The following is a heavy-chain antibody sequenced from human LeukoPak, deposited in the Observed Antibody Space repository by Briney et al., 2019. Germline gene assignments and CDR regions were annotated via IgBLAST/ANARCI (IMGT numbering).Heavy chain of an antibody. D-gene: IGHD5-24*01. V-gene: IGHV3-48*02. CDR2: INPSSTTI. Sequence: GGSLRLSCAAPGFTFSTYSMNWVRQAPGKGLEWVSYINPSSTTIYYADSVKGRFTISRDNAKNSLYLQMNSLRDEDTAVYYCARAQDPTILSYFDYWGQGTLVTVSS. CDR3: ARAQDPTILSYFDY. CDR1: GFTFSTYS. J-gene: IGHJ4*02.